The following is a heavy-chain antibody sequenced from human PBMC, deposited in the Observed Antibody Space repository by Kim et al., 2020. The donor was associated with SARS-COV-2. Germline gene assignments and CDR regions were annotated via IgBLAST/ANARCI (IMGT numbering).Heavy chain of an antibody. Sequence: GGSLRLSCAASGFTFSSYAMSWVRQAPGKGLEWVSAISGSGGSTYYADSVKGRFTISRDNSKNTLYLQMNSLRAEDTAVYYCAKRYYYDSSGYYQAVYYFDYWGQGTLVTVSS. V-gene: IGHV3-23*01. CDR3: AKRYYYDSSGYYQAVYYFDY. CDR2: ISGSGGST. D-gene: IGHD3-22*01. CDR1: GFTFSSYA. J-gene: IGHJ4*02.